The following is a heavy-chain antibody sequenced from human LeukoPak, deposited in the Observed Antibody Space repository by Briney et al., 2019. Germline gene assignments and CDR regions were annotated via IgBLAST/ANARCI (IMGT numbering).Heavy chain of an antibody. CDR1: RFTFSSYA. D-gene: IGHD1-26*01. V-gene: IGHV3-48*01. Sequence: GGSLRLSCAASRFTFSSYAMNWVRQAPGTGLEWVSYISPSSTLIHCADSVKGRFTISRDNAKKSLFLQMNSLRAEDTAVYYCASLASEWELPEVDYWGLGTLVTVSS. CDR2: ISPSSTLI. J-gene: IGHJ4*02. CDR3: ASLASEWELPEVDY.